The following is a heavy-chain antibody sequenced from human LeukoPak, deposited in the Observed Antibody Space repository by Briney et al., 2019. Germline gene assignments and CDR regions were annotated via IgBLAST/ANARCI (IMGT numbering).Heavy chain of an antibody. CDR1: GFTFSSYN. CDR3: ARMAYGDYFDY. J-gene: IGHJ4*02. V-gene: IGHV3-48*04. D-gene: IGHD4-17*01. CDR2: ISSSSSTI. Sequence: GGSLRLSCAASGFTFSSYNMNWVRQAPGKGLEWVSYISSSSSTIYYADSVKGRFTISRDNAKNSLYLQMNSLRAEDTAVYYCARMAYGDYFDYWGQGTLVTVSS.